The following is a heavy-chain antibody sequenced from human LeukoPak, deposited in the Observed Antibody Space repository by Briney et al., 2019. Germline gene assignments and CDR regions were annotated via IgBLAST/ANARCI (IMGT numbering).Heavy chain of an antibody. D-gene: IGHD6-19*01. J-gene: IGHJ6*03. V-gene: IGHV4-39*01. CDR2: IYYSGST. Sequence: PSETLSLTCTVSGGSISSSSYYWGWIRQPPGKGLEWIGSIYYSGSTNYNPSLKSRVTISVDTSKNRFSLKLSSVTAADTAVYYCARHSRSSGPSRYYYYMDVWGKGTTVTISS. CDR1: GGSISSSSYY. CDR3: ARHSRSSGPSRYYYYMDV.